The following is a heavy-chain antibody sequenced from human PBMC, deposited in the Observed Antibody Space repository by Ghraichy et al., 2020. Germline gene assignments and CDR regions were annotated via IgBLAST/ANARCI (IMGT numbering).Heavy chain of an antibody. CDR1: GFTFSSYA. J-gene: IGHJ1*01. CDR2: ISGSGGST. V-gene: IGHV3-23*01. CDR3: AKGDIVVLPAAMGGGYFQH. D-gene: IGHD2-2*01. Sequence: GESLNISCAASGFTFSSYAMSWVRQAPGKGLEWVSAISGSGGSTYYADSVKGRFTISRDNSKNTLYLQMNSLRAEDTAVYYCAKGDIVVLPAAMGGGYFQHWGQGTLVTVSS.